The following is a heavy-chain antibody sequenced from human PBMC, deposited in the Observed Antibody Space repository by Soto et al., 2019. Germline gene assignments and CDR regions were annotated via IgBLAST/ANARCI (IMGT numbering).Heavy chain of an antibody. Sequence: GESLKISCKGSGYSFTSYWIGWVRQMPGKGLEWMGIIYPGDSDTRYSPSFQGQVTISADKSIGTAYLQWSSLKASDTAMYYCARSPSYYDFWSGRYYYYYYGMDVWGQGTTVTVS. CDR1: GYSFTSYW. V-gene: IGHV5-51*01. D-gene: IGHD3-3*01. CDR3: ARSPSYYDFWSGRYYYYYYGMDV. J-gene: IGHJ6*02. CDR2: IYPGDSDT.